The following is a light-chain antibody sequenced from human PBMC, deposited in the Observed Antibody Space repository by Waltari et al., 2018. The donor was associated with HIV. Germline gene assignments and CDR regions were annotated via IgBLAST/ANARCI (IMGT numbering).Light chain of an antibody. CDR2: DVS. V-gene: IGLV2-14*01. CDR3: SSYTSSRTWV. J-gene: IGLJ3*02. CDR1: SSDVGGYYY. Sequence: QSALTQPASVSGSPGQSITISCTGTSSDVGGYYYLSWYQQHPGKAPQLMIYDVSHRPSGGSNRFSGSKSGNTASLTISGLQAEDEADYYCSSYTSSRTWVFGGGTKLTVL.